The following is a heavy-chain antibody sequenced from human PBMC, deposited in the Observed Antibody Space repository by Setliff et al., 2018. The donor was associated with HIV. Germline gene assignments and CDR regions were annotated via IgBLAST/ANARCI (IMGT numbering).Heavy chain of an antibody. V-gene: IGHV1-69*05. CDR2: IIPILGTA. J-gene: IGHJ4*02. D-gene: IGHD1-1*01. CDR3: ARDGLVQLERLDY. CDR1: GGTFSSYA. Sequence: ASVKVSCKASGGTFSSYAISWVRQAPGQGLEWMGGIIPILGTANYAQKFQGRVTITTDESTSTAYMELSSLRSEDTAVYYCARDGLVQLERLDYWGQGTLVTVSS.